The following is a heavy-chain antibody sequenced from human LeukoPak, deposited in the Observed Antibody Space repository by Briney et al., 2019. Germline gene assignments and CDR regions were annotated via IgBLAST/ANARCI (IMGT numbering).Heavy chain of an antibody. CDR2: IDYSGST. CDR3: ARVGPVVRGALEGNYYFDY. D-gene: IGHD3-10*01. CDR1: GGSISSYY. J-gene: IGHJ4*02. V-gene: IGHV4-59*01. Sequence: SETLSLICTVSGGSISSYYWSWIRQPPGKGLEWIGYIDYSGSTNYNPSLKSRVTISVDTSKNQFSLKLSSVTAADTAVYYCARVGPVVRGALEGNYYFDYWGQGTLVTVSS.